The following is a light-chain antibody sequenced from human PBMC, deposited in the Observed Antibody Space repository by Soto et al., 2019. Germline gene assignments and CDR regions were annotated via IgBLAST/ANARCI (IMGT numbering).Light chain of an antibody. V-gene: IGKV3-15*01. CDR1: QSVSSN. Sequence: EIVMTQSPATLYVSPGERATLSCRASQSVSSNLAWYQQRRGQAPRLLIYGTSTRATGIPARFSGSGSGTEFTLTISSLQSEDFAVYYCQQYTTWPLFTFGPGTRVD. CDR2: GTS. J-gene: IGKJ3*01. CDR3: QQYTTWPLFT.